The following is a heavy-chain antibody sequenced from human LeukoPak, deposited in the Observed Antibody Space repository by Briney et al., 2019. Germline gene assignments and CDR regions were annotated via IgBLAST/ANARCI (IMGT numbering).Heavy chain of an antibody. Sequence: GGSLRLSCEASGLTFSNAWMSWVRQAPGKGLEWVGRITSKTDGGTTDYAAPVKGRFTISRDDSKNTLYLQMNSLKTEDTAVYYCTTEKYYDFWSGYYYFDYWGPGTLVTVSS. V-gene: IGHV3-15*01. CDR1: GLTFSNAW. CDR3: TTEKYYDFWSGYYYFDY. D-gene: IGHD3-3*01. CDR2: ITSKTDGGTT. J-gene: IGHJ4*02.